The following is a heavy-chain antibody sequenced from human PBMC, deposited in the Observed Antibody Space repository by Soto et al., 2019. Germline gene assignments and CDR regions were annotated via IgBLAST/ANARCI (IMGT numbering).Heavy chain of an antibody. CDR3: ARDGAPAVERLDY. CDR1: GFTFNTHA. V-gene: IGHV3-23*01. CDR2: VTGSGGNT. Sequence: GGSLRLSCAASGFTFNTHAMSWVRQAPGKGLECVSVVTGSGGNTYYADSVKGRFTISRDNSKDTLYLQMSSLRFEYTAVYYCARDGAPAVERLDYWGQGTLVTVSS. D-gene: IGHD2-2*01. J-gene: IGHJ4*02.